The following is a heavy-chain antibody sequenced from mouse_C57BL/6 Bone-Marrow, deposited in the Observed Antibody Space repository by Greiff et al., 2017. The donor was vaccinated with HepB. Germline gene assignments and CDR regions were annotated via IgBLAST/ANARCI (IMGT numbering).Heavy chain of an antibody. Sequence: LVESGGGLVQPKGSLKLSCAASGFSFNTYAMNWVRQAPGKGLEWVARIRSKSNNYATYYADSVKDRFTISRDDSESMLYLQMNNLKTEDTAMYYWATSVVGPAWFAYWGQGTLVTVSA. V-gene: IGHV10-1*01. CDR1: GFSFNTYA. J-gene: IGHJ3*01. CDR2: IRSKSNNYAT. CDR3: ATSVVGPAWFAY. D-gene: IGHD1-1*01.